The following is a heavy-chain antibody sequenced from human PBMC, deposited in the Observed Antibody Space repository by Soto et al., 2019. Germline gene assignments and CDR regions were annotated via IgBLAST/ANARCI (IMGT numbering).Heavy chain of an antibody. D-gene: IGHD1-1*01. CDR3: ARGSWDDVSGHYYMDV. Sequence: SQTLPLSCDSSGDSVSSNSAAWNWIRPTPSRGLEWLGRTYYRSKWYSNYAISVKSRVTVNPDTFKNQFSLQLNSVTPEDTAVYYCARGSWDDVSGHYYMDVWGKGTTVTVSS. J-gene: IGHJ6*03. V-gene: IGHV6-1*01. CDR2: TYYRSKWYS. CDR1: GDSVSSNSAA.